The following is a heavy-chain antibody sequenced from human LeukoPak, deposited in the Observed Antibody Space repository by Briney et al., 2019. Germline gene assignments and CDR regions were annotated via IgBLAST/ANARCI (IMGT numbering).Heavy chain of an antibody. CDR2: ISYDGSNK. D-gene: IGHD3-3*01. V-gene: IGHV3-30*03. Sequence: GGSLRLSCAASGFTFSSYSMNWVRQAPGKGLEWVAVISYDGSNKYYADSVKGRFTVSRDNSKNTLYLQMNSLRAEDTAVYYCASPPDYDFWSGPDTWGQGTLVTVSS. J-gene: IGHJ5*02. CDR3: ASPPDYDFWSGPDT. CDR1: GFTFSSYS.